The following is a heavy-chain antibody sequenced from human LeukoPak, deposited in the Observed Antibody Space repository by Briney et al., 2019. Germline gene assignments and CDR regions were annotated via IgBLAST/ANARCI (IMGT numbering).Heavy chain of an antibody. V-gene: IGHV5-51*01. CDR2: IYPGDSDT. J-gene: IGHJ4*02. CDR3: ARLDILTGYVDY. D-gene: IGHD3-9*01. Sequence: VESLKLSCKGSGYRFTIYWIGWVRQMPGKGLEWMGIIYPGDSDTRYSPSFQGQVTISADKSISTAYLQWSSLKASDTAMYYCARLDILTGYVDYWGQGTLVTVSS. CDR1: GYRFTIYW.